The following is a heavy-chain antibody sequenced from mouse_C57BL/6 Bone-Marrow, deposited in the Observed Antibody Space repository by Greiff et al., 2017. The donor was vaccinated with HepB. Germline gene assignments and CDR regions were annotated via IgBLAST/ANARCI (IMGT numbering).Heavy chain of an antibody. CDR1: GYTFTDYN. D-gene: IGHD1-2*01. J-gene: IGHJ4*01. CDR2: INPNNGGN. CDR3: ARRRLRAMDY. V-gene: IGHV1-22*01. Sequence: VQLKQSGPELVKPGASVKMSCKASGYTFTDYNMHWVKQSHGKSLERIGYINPNNGGNNYNQKFKGKATLTVNKSSSTAYMELRSLKSEDSAVYYYARRRLRAMDYWGQGTSVTVSS.